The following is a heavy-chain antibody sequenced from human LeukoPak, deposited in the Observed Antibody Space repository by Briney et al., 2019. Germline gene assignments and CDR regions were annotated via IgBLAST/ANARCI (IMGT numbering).Heavy chain of an antibody. V-gene: IGHV3-23*01. CDR2: ISGSGGST. Sequence: PGGSLRLSCAASGFTFSSYAMSWVRQAPGKGLEWVSAISGSGGSTYYADSVKGRLTISRDNSKNTLYLQMSSLRAEDTAVYYCAKGSSSSRPYYFDYWGQGTLVTVSS. D-gene: IGHD2-2*01. CDR1: GFTFSSYA. CDR3: AKGSSSSRPYYFDY. J-gene: IGHJ4*02.